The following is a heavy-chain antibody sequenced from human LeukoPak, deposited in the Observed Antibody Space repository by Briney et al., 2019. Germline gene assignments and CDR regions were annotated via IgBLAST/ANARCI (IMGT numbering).Heavy chain of an antibody. J-gene: IGHJ5*02. CDR1: GFTVSSTC. Sequence: GGSLRLSCAASGFTVSSTCMSWVRQAPGKGLEWVSVIYTGGKVYYIDSVKGRFTISRDTSKNTLYLQMNSLRAEDTAVYYCARRLLWFGEFPFDPWGQGTLVTVSS. CDR2: IYTGGKV. V-gene: IGHV3-53*01. CDR3: ARRLLWFGEFPFDP. D-gene: IGHD3-10*01.